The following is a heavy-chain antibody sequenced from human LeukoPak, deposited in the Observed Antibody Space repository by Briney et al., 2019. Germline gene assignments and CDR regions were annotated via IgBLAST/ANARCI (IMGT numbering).Heavy chain of an antibody. CDR1: GFTFSSHA. CDR2: ISRGSDHI. Sequence: GGSLRLSCAASGFTFSSHAMNWVRQAPGKGLEWVSSISRGSDHIFYADSMKGRFTISRDNAKNSLYLQMNSLGAEDTAVYYCARDRVGATDYFDYWGQGTLVTVSS. CDR3: ARDRVGATDYFDY. D-gene: IGHD1-26*01. J-gene: IGHJ4*02. V-gene: IGHV3-21*01.